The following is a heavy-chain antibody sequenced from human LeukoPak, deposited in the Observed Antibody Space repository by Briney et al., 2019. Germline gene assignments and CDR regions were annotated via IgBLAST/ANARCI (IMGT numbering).Heavy chain of an antibody. D-gene: IGHD6-13*01. J-gene: IGHJ4*02. Sequence: PGGSLRLSCAASGFXFSSYVMTWVRQAPGKGLEWVSGISGSGGSTYYADSVKGRFTISRDNSKNTLYLQMNSLSVEDTALYYCAKGYSTNWYLFDYWGQGSLVTVSS. CDR3: AKGYSTNWYLFDY. CDR2: ISGSGGST. V-gene: IGHV3-23*01. CDR1: GFXFSSYV.